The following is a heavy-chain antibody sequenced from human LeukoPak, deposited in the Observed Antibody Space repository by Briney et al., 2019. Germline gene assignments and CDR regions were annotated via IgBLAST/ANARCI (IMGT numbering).Heavy chain of an antibody. J-gene: IGHJ4*02. CDR3: ARGEVVTAILQGLDY. Sequence: SETLSLTCAVYGGSFSGYYWSWIRQPPGKGLEWIAEINHSGSTNYNPSLKSRVTISVDTSKNQFSLKLSSVTAADTAVYYCARGEVVTAILQGLDYWGRGTLVTVSS. V-gene: IGHV4-34*01. D-gene: IGHD2-21*02. CDR2: INHSGST. CDR1: GGSFSGYY.